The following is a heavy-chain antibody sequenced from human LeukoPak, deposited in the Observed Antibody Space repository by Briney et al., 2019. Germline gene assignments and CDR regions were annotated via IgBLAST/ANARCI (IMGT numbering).Heavy chain of an antibody. J-gene: IGHJ4*02. D-gene: IGHD2-2*01. CDR2: IYYSGST. CDR3: ARHGCSSTSCPFDF. V-gene: IGHV4-39*07. Sequence: PSETLSLTCTVSGGSISSSSYYWGWIRQPPGKGLEWIGSIYYSGSTYYNPSLKRRVTISVDTSKNQFSLKLSSVTAADTAVYYCARHGCSSTSCPFDFWGQGALVTVSS. CDR1: GGSISSSSYY.